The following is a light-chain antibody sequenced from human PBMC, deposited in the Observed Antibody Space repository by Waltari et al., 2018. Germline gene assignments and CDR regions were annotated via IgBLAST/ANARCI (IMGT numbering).Light chain of an antibody. Sequence: QAGLTQSPSLSKALGQTATLTCAGNSNNVGYQGTTWLQQRQGHPPKLLFYGDNYRPSGISDRFSASRSGNTASLTITGLQPEDEADYYCSSFDNSLVEVVFGGGTKLTVL. J-gene: IGLJ2*01. CDR2: GDN. CDR3: SSFDNSLVEVV. V-gene: IGLV10-54*02. CDR1: SNNVGYQG.